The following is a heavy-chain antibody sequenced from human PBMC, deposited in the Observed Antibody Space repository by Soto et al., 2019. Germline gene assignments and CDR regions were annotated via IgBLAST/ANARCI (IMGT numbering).Heavy chain of an antibody. CDR3: TRDGS. D-gene: IGHD5-12*01. Sequence: EVQLVESGGGLVQPGGSLRLSCAASGFPFSSYAMNRVRQTPDKGLEWLSYISDSGSTIHYADSVKGRFTISRDNAKNSLYLQMNSLRADDTAVYYCTRDGSWGQGTLVTVSS. J-gene: IGHJ5*02. V-gene: IGHV3-48*01. CDR2: ISDSGSTI. CDR1: GFPFSSYA.